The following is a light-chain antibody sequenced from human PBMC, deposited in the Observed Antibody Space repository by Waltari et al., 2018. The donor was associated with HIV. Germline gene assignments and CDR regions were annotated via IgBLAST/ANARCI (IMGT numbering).Light chain of an antibody. CDR1: DIDLGLYKF. J-gene: IGLJ2*01. Sequence: AVTQPASVSGLPGQSTPISCTVDDIDLGLYKFVSWYPPHPDTPPRLLLHHVDRRASGVSDRFSGSMSGNTASLTISGLRAEDEGHYYCASFTDDNTVIFGGGTEVTVL. CDR2: HVD. CDR3: ASFTDDNTVI. V-gene: IGLV2-14*03.